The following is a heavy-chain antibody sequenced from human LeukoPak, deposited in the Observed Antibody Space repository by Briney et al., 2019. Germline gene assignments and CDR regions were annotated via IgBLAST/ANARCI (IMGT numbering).Heavy chain of an antibody. D-gene: IGHD3-22*01. Sequence: GGSLRLSCAASGFTFSSYSMSWVRQAPGKGLEWVSGISGSGGSTDYADSVKGRFTISRDNAKNTLYLQMNSLRAEDTAVYYCARDVKGYYDSSGSWGQGTLVTVPS. J-gene: IGHJ4*02. CDR1: GFTFSSYS. CDR2: ISGSGGST. CDR3: ARDVKGYYDSSGS. V-gene: IGHV3-23*01.